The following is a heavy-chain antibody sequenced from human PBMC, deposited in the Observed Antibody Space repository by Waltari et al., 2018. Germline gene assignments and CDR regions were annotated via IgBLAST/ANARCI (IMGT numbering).Heavy chain of an antibody. Sequence: EVQLVESGGGLAQPGGSLRLSCVASGFDVSRTSMIWVRQVPGRGLDYVSIVYSFVATYYSDSAKGRFTSSRDKSTNTLFLQLTSLRHDDTAVYYCARDGISDIVGSTVGFDCWGQGALVTVSS. V-gene: IGHV3-66*02. CDR3: ARDGISDIVGSTVGFDC. J-gene: IGHJ4*02. CDR1: GFDVSRTS. D-gene: IGHD1-26*01. CDR2: VYSFVAT.